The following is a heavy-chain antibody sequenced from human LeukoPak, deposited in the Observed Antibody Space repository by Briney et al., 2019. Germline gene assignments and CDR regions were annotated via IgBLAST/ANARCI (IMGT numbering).Heavy chain of an antibody. CDR1: GFTFSSYR. Sequence: GGSLRLSCAASGFTFSSYRMNWVRQAPGKGLEWVSYISSSSSTIYYADSVKGRFTISRDDAKNSLYLQMNSLRAEDTAVYYCTTHELKDAFDIWGQGTMVTVSS. V-gene: IGHV3-48*01. J-gene: IGHJ3*02. D-gene: IGHD3-10*01. CDR3: TTHELKDAFDI. CDR2: ISSSSSTI.